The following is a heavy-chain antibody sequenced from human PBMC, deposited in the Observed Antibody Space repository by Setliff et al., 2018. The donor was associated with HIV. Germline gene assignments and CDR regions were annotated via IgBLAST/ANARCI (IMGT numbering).Heavy chain of an antibody. D-gene: IGHD2-21*01. CDR2: VYQSGST. J-gene: IGHJ5*02. Sequence: SETLSLTCTVSGGSITSGIYSWSWIRQPPGKGLEWIGYVYQSGSTYYNPSLKSRITISVDRSKNLFSLKLISVTAADQGVYYCARVPVAGANWFDPWGLGTLVTVSS. CDR1: GGSITSGIYS. CDR3: ARVPVAGANWFDP. V-gene: IGHV4-30-2*01.